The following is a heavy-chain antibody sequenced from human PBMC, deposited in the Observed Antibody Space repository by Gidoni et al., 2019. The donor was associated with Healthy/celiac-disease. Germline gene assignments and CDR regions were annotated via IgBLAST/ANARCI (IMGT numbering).Heavy chain of an antibody. V-gene: IGHV3-30*18. J-gene: IGHJ4*02. CDR3: AKDHYSYSSSSPPDY. CDR2: ISYDGSNK. D-gene: IGHD6-6*01. CDR1: GFTFSSYG. Sequence: QVQLVESGGGVVQPGRSLRLSCAASGFTFSSYGMHWVRQAPGKGLEWVAVISYDGSNKYYADSVKGRFTISRDNSKNTLYLQMNSLRAEDTAVYYCAKDHYSYSSSSPPDYWGQETLVTVSS.